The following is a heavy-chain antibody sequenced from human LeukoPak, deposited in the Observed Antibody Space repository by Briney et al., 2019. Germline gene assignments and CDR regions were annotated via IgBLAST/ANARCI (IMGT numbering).Heavy chain of an antibody. CDR1: GFTFSSYA. CDR3: AKDGDSGSYDWDYYCGMDV. CDR2: ISGSGGST. V-gene: IGHV3-23*01. D-gene: IGHD1-26*01. J-gene: IGHJ6*02. Sequence: GGSLTLSCAASGFTFSSYAMSWVRQAPGKGLEWVSAISGSGGSTYYADSVNGRFTISRDNSKHTLYLQMNSLRAEDTAIYYCAKDGDSGSYDWDYYCGMDVWGQGTTVTVSS.